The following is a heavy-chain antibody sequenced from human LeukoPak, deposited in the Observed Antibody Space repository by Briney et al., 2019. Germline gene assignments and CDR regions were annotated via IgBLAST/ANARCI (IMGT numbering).Heavy chain of an antibody. CDR1: GFTFSSYW. Sequence: GGSLRLSCTASGFTFSSYWMSWVRQLPGKGLEWVAHIKQDESEKYYVDSVRGRFTISRDNAKNSLYLQMSNLSAEDTAVYFCARGGGLDVWGQGATVTVSS. J-gene: IGHJ6*02. V-gene: IGHV3-7*03. CDR2: IKQDESEK. D-gene: IGHD3-16*01. CDR3: ARGGGLDV.